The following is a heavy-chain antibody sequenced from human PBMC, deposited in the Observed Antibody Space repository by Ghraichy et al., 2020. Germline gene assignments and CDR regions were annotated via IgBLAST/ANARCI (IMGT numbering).Heavy chain of an antibody. J-gene: IGHJ5*02. D-gene: IGHD3-3*01. CDR2: IKKDGIEK. CDR1: GFTFSIYW. V-gene: IGHV3-7*03. CDR3: ARAHSIFGAAIDYFDP. Sequence: GESLNISCEVSGFTFSIYWMSWVRQAPGKGLEWVANIKKDGIEKNYVDSVKGRFSISRDNAKNSLYLQMNSLRAEDTAVYYCARAHSIFGAAIDYFDPWGQGTLVTVSS.